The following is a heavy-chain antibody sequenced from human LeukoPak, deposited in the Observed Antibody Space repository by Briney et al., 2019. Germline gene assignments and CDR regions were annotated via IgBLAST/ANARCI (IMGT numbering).Heavy chain of an antibody. D-gene: IGHD3-22*01. CDR1: GGSIGSYY. CDR2: IYTSGST. Sequence: SETLSLTCTVSGGSIGSYYWSWIRQPAGKGLEWIGRIYTSGSTNYNPSLKSRVTMSVDTSKNQFSLKLSSVTAADTAVYYCARDGQYYYNSSSAFDIWGQGTMVTVSS. V-gene: IGHV4-4*07. CDR3: ARDGQYYYNSSSAFDI. J-gene: IGHJ3*02.